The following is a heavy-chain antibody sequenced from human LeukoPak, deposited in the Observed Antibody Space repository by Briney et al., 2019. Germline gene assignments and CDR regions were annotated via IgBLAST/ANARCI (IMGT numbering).Heavy chain of an antibody. D-gene: IGHD3-10*01. V-gene: IGHV4-59*08. CDR2: MYYSGRI. CDR1: GASVKSFY. J-gene: IGHJ6*02. CDR3: ARWYGSESLNGLFYYYGMDV. Sequence: SETLSLTCSVSGASVKSFYWSWIRQPPGKGLEWIGYMYYSGRINYNPSLKSRVTMSVDTSNNQFSLRLSSVTAADTAVYYCARWYGSESLNGLFYYYGMDVWGQGTTVTVSS.